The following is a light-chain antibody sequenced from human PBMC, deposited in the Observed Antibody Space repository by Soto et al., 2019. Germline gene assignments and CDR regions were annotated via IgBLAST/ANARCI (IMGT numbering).Light chain of an antibody. CDR1: SSNIGSNT. V-gene: IGLV1-44*01. CDR2: SSY. J-gene: IGLJ7*01. Sequence: QPVLTQPPSVSGTPGQRVTISCSGSSSNIGSNTVNWYQQFPGTAPRLLIYSSYQRPSGVPDRFSGSHSGTSASLAISGLQSDDEADYYCSAWDDSLKAIFGGGTQLTVL. CDR3: SAWDDSLKAI.